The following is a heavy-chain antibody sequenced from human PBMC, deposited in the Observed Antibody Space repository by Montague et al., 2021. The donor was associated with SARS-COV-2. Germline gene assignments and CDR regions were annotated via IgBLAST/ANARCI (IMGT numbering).Heavy chain of an antibody. CDR3: VRASLIKARIAVAGTTVY. D-gene: IGHD6-19*01. CDR1: GFTFNNYA. V-gene: IGHV3-30*09. CDR2: ISYDGSNK. J-gene: IGHJ4*02. Sequence: SLRLSCAASGFTFNNYAMHWVRQAPGKGLEWVAIISYDGSNKYYADSVKGRFVISRDNSKNTLYLQMNSLRAEDTAVYYCVRASLIKARIAVAGTTVYWGQGTLVTIPS.